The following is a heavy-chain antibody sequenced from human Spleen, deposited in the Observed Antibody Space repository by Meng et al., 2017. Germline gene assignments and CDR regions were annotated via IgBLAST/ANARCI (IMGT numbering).Heavy chain of an antibody. CDR3: TKDITPYCGGDCFSGGGNAFDI. J-gene: IGHJ3*02. D-gene: IGHD2-21*02. Sequence: SLKISCAASGFSFDTYAMHWVRQAPGKGLEWVSGIHWNSDIIGSPDSVKGRFTISRDNAKNSLFLQMNNLRAEDTALYYCTKDITPYCGGDCFSGGGNAFDIWGQGTMVTVSS. V-gene: IGHV3-9*01. CDR2: IHWNSDII. CDR1: GFSFDTYA.